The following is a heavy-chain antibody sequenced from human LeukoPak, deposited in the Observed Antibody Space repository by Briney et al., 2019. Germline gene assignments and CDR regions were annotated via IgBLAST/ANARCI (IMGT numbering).Heavy chain of an antibody. CDR1: GGTFSSYA. CDR3: ATYVVRGRYFDY. CDR2: IIPIFGTA. V-gene: IGHV1-69*05. D-gene: IGHD3-10*01. Sequence: SVKVSCKASGGTFSSYAISWVRQAPGQGLEWMGGIIPIFGTANYAQKFQGRVTITTDESTSTAYMELSSLRSEDTAVYYCATYVVRGRYFDYWGQGTLVTVSS. J-gene: IGHJ4*02.